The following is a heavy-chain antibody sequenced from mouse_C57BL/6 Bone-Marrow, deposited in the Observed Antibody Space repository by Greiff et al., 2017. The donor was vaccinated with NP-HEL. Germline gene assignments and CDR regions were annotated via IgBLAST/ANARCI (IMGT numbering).Heavy chain of an antibody. Sequence: EVMLVESGPGLVKPSQTVFLTCTVTGISITTGNYRWSWIRQFPGNKLEWIGYIYYSGTITYNPSLTSRTTITRDTPKNQFFLEMNSLTAEDTATYYCARDPGDGYFGYFDVWGTGTTVTVSS. CDR1: GISITTGNYR. D-gene: IGHD2-3*01. CDR2: IYYSGTI. J-gene: IGHJ1*03. CDR3: ARDPGDGYFGYFDV. V-gene: IGHV3-5*01.